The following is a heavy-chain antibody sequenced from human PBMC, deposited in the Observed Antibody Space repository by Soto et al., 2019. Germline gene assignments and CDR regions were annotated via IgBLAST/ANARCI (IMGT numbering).Heavy chain of an antibody. D-gene: IGHD2-15*01. V-gene: IGHV5-51*01. CDR3: ARRYCSGGSCSAFDI. CDR1: GYSFTSYW. CDR2: IYPGDSDT. J-gene: IGHJ3*02. Sequence: LGESLKISCKGSGYSFTSYWIGWVRQMPGKGLEWMGIIYPGDSDTRYSPSFQGQVTISADKSISTAYLQWSSLKASDTAMYYCARRYCSGGSCSAFDIWGQGTMVTVSS.